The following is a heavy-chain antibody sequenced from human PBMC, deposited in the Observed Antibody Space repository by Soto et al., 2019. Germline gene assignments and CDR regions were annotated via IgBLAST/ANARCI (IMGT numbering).Heavy chain of an antibody. V-gene: IGHV3-33*01. J-gene: IGHJ6*02. Sequence: QVPLVESGGGVVQPGRSLRLSCAASGFTFSSYGMHWVRQAAGKGLEWVAVIWYDGSNKYYADSVKGRFTISRDNSKNTLYLQMNSLRAEDTAVYYCARVDDFWSGSTLQYYYYGMDVWGQGTTVTVSS. CDR2: IWYDGSNK. CDR3: ARVDDFWSGSTLQYYYYGMDV. D-gene: IGHD3-3*01. CDR1: GFTFSSYG.